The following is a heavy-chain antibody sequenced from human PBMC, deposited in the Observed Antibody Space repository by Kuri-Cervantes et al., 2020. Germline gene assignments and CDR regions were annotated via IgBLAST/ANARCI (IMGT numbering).Heavy chain of an antibody. D-gene: IGHD2-15*01. CDR3: ARGDCSGGSCYSRGPYYYYGMDV. CDR1: GGSISSYY. Sequence: ESLKISCTVSGGSISSYYWGWIRQPPGKGLEWIGSIYYSGSTYYNPSLKSRVTISVDTSKNQFSLKLSSVTAADTAVYYCARGDCSGGSCYSRGPYYYYGMDVWGQGTTVTVSS. CDR2: IYYSGST. J-gene: IGHJ6*02. V-gene: IGHV4-39*01.